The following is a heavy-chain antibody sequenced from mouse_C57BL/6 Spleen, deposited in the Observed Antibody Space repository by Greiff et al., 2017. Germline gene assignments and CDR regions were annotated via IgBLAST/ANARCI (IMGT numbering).Heavy chain of an antibody. CDR1: GYTFTSYW. Sequence: QVQLQQPGAELVRPGTSVKLSCKASGYTFTSYWMHWVKQRPGQGLEWIGVIDPSDSYTNYNQKFKGKATLTVDTSSSTAYMQLSSLTSEDSAVYYCAGDYGSMGFDYWGQGTTLTVSS. CDR3: AGDYGSMGFDY. J-gene: IGHJ2*01. CDR2: IDPSDSYT. D-gene: IGHD1-1*01. V-gene: IGHV1-59*01.